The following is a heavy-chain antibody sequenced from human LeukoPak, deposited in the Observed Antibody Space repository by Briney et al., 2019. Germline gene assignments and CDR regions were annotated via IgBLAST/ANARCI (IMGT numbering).Heavy chain of an antibody. V-gene: IGHV4-4*07. CDR2: IYASGST. J-gene: IGHJ4*02. CDR1: GGSISNYY. Sequence: SETLSLTCTGSGGSISNYYWSCVRQPAGKGLEWIGRIYASGSTNYHPSLQSRVTMSIDTSKNQFSRKLNSVTAADTAVYYCARATREAEEAYYFDYWGQGTLVTVSS. CDR3: ARATREAEEAYYFDY. D-gene: IGHD5-12*01.